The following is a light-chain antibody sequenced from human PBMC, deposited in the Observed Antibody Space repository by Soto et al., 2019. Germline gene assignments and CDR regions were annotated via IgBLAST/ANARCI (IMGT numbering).Light chain of an antibody. V-gene: IGKV1-12*01. CDR1: QGISSW. CDR3: QQYHTWPIT. Sequence: DIQMTQSPSSVSASVGDRVTISCRASQGISSWLAWYQQKPGKAPKLLIYAASTGATGIPARFSGSGSGTEFTLTISSLQSEDCAIYYCQQYHTWPITFGGGTKVDI. CDR2: AAS. J-gene: IGKJ4*01.